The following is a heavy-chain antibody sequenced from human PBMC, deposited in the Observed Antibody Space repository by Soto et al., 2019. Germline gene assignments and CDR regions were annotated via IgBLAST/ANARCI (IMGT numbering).Heavy chain of an antibody. Sequence: SVKVSCKASGGTFSSYAISWVRQAPGQGLEWMGGIIPIFGTANYAQKFQGRVTITADESTSTAYMELSSLRSEDTAVYYCARRLGYSGYDFDYWGQGTLVTVSS. J-gene: IGHJ4*02. V-gene: IGHV1-69*13. CDR1: GGTFSSYA. D-gene: IGHD5-12*01. CDR2: IIPIFGTA. CDR3: ARRLGYSGYDFDY.